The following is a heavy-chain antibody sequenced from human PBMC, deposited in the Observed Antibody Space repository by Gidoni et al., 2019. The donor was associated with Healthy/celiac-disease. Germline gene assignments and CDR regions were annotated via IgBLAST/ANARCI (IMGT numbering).Heavy chain of an antibody. V-gene: IGHV3-21*01. J-gene: IGHJ4*02. D-gene: IGHD3-22*01. Sequence: EVQLVESGGGLVTSGGSLRLSCAASGFTFSSYSMNWVRQLHVKGLVWVASISSSSSYIYYADLVQGRFTIARDNAKNSLDLQMNSLRAEDTAVYYCARSYYYYDSSGYYYFSLPPGDTTYYVDYWGQGTLVTVSS. CDR3: ARSYYYYDSSGYYYFSLPPGDTTYYVDY. CDR2: ISSSSSYI. CDR1: GFTFSSYS.